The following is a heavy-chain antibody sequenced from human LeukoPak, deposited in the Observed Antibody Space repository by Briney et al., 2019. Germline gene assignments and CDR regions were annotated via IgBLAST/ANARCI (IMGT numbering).Heavy chain of an antibody. CDR3: ARDWDQLVPSKGGPPRYFYFMDV. J-gene: IGHJ6*03. V-gene: IGHV1-2*07. D-gene: IGHD2-15*01. CDR1: GYTFTDYN. CDR2: IDPNRGGT. Sequence: ASAKVSCKTSGYTFTDYNMHWVRQAPGQGPEWMGWIDPNRGGTNYAHRFQDRVTITRDTSISTVYMELNNLRSDDTAVYYCARDWDQLVPSKGGPPRYFYFMDVWGKGTSVIVSS.